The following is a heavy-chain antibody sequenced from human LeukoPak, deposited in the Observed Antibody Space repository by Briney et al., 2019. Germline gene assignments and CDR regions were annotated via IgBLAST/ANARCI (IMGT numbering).Heavy chain of an antibody. J-gene: IGHJ4*02. D-gene: IGHD3-22*01. Sequence: SETLSLTCAVYGGSFSGYYWSWIRQPPGKGLEWIGEINHSGSTNCNPSLKSRVTISVDTSKNQFSLKLSSVTAADTAVYYCARGRNGEGLVVVTIQYYFDYWGQGTLVTVSS. CDR2: INHSGST. V-gene: IGHV4-34*01. CDR1: GGSFSGYY. CDR3: ARGRNGEGLVVVTIQYYFDY.